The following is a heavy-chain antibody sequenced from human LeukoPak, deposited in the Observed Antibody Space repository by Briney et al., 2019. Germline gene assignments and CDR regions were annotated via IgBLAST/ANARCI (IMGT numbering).Heavy chain of an antibody. CDR2: IYYSGST. D-gene: IGHD1-14*01. CDR3: AREYTRNWFDP. CDR1: GGSISSGGYY. Sequence: SETLSLTCTVSGGSISSGGYYWSWIRQHPGKGLEWIGYIYYSGSTYYNPSLKSRVTISVDTSKNQFSLKLSSVTAADTAVYYCAREYTRNWFDPWGQGTLVTVSS. J-gene: IGHJ5*02. V-gene: IGHV4-31*03.